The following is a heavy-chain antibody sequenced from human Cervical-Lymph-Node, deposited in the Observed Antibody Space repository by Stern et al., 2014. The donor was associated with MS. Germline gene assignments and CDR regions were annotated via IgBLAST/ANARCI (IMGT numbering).Heavy chain of an antibody. J-gene: IGHJ4*02. CDR2: IYPGDSNT. Sequence: EVQLLESGAEVKKPGESLKISCKGSGYSFTNYWIGWVRQMPGKGLEWMGIIYPGDSNTRYSPSFLGQVTISADKSISTAYLQWNSLKASDTAMYYCARHGDTRGFDYWGQGTLVSVSS. CDR1: GYSFTNYW. D-gene: IGHD5-18*01. CDR3: ARHGDTRGFDY. V-gene: IGHV5-51*01.